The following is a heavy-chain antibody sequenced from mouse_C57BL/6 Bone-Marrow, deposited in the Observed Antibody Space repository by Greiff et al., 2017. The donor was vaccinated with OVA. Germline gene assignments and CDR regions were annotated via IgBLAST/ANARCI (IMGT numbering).Heavy chain of an antibody. CDR3: ARGYYGSSYPSFDY. Sequence: VQLQQPGAELVRPGSSVKLSCKASGYTFTSYWMDWVKQRPGQGLEWIGNIYPSDSETHYNQKFKDKATLTVDKSSRTAYMQLSSMTSEDSAVYYCARGYYGSSYPSFDYWGQGTTLTVSS. J-gene: IGHJ2*01. CDR2: IYPSDSET. V-gene: IGHV1-61*01. D-gene: IGHD1-1*01. CDR1: GYTFTSYW.